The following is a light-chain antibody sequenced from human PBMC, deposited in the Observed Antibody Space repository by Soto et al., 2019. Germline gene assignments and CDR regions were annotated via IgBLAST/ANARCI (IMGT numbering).Light chain of an antibody. Sequence: EIVLTQSPATLSLSPGERATLSCRASQSVENYLAWFQQRHGQAPRLLIYDTSNRAAGIPDRFSGSGSGTDFTLTISSLEPEDFAVYYCHQRYIWPPLTFGGGTKVEI. V-gene: IGKV3-11*01. CDR2: DTS. CDR3: HQRYIWPPLT. J-gene: IGKJ4*01. CDR1: QSVENY.